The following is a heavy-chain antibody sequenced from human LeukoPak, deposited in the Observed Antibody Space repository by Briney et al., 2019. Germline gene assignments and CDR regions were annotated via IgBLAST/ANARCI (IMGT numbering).Heavy chain of an antibody. CDR1: GYTFTGYY. V-gene: IGHV1-69*05. CDR3: ARRQLEIDGWDAFDI. Sequence: SVKVSCRASGYTFTGYYIHWVRQAPGQGLEWMGGIIPIFGTANYAQKFQGRVTITTDESTSTAYMELSSLRSEDTAVYYCARRQLEIDGWDAFDIWGQGTMVTVSS. D-gene: IGHD1-1*01. CDR2: IIPIFGTA. J-gene: IGHJ3*02.